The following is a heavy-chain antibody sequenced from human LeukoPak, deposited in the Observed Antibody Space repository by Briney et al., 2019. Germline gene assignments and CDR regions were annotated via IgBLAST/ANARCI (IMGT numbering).Heavy chain of an antibody. Sequence: ASVKVSCKASGYTFTGYYMHWVRQAPGQGLEWMGRINPNSGGTNYAQKFQGRVTMTRDTSISTAYMELSRLRSDDTAVYYCARWSYGYSSSSSPLLDDWGQGTLVTVSS. CDR3: ARWSYGYSSSSSPLLDD. D-gene: IGHD6-6*01. CDR1: GYTFTGYY. V-gene: IGHV1-2*06. J-gene: IGHJ4*02. CDR2: INPNSGGT.